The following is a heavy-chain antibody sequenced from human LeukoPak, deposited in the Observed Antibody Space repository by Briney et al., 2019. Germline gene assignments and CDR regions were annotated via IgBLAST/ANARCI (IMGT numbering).Heavy chain of an antibody. CDR1: GGSISSYY. CDR2: IYYSGST. J-gene: IGHJ4*02. CDR3: ARAYGDYVENYFDY. D-gene: IGHD4-17*01. V-gene: IGHV4-59*01. Sequence: SETLSLTCTVAGGSISSYYWSWLRQPQGKGLEWIGYIYYSGSTNYNPSLKSRVTISVDTSKNQFSLKLSSVTAADTAVYYCARAYGDYVENYFDYWGQGSLVTVSS.